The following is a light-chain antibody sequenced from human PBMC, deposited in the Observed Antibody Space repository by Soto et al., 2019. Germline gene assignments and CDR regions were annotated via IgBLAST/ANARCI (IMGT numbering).Light chain of an antibody. CDR1: SSDVGRYDY. CDR2: DVT. V-gene: IGLV2-11*01. J-gene: IGLJ1*01. Sequence: QSVLTQPRSVSASPGQSVTISCTGTSSDVGRYDYVSWYQQHPGKAPKLIVYDVTERPSGVPDRFSGSKSGNTASLAISGLQAEDEAEYSCCSFAWSYSYVFGSGTKVTV. CDR3: CSFAWSYSYV.